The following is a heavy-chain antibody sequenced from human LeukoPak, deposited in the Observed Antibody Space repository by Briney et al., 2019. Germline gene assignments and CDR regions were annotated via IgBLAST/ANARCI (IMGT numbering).Heavy chain of an antibody. CDR3: ARERGVTPNGAFDI. D-gene: IGHD1-1*01. V-gene: IGHV3-53*01. CDR1: GFTVSSNY. J-gene: IGHJ3*02. Sequence: GGSLRLSCAASGFTVSSNYMSWVRQAPGKGLEWVSVIYSGGSTYYADSVKGRFTISRDNSKNTLYLQMNSLRAEDTAVYYCARERGVTPNGAFDIWGQGTMVTVSS. CDR2: IYSGGST.